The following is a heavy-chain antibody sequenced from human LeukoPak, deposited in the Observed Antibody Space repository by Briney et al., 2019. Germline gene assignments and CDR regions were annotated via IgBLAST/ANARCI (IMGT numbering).Heavy chain of an antibody. J-gene: IGHJ2*01. CDR2: IYYSGST. CDR3: ARGADCGGDCLEYFDL. D-gene: IGHD2-21*02. CDR1: GGSISSYY. V-gene: IGHV4-59*01. Sequence: PSETLSLTCTVSGGSISSYYWSWIRQPPGKGLEWIGYIYYSGSTNYNPSLKSRVTISVDTSKNQFSLKLSSVTAADTAVYYCARGADCGGDCLEYFDLWGRGTLVTVSP.